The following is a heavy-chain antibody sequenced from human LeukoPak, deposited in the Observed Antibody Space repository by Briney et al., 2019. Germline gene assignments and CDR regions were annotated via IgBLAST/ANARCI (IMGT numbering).Heavy chain of an antibody. D-gene: IGHD3-16*01. CDR1: GYSFTGYY. J-gene: IGHJ4*02. CDR2: INPNSAGT. V-gene: IGHV1-2*04. CDR3: ARGDMITFGGVQYYFDY. Sequence: GASVKVSCKASGYSFTGYYMHWVRQAPGQGLEWMGWINPNSAGTNYAQKFEGWVTMTRDTSISTVYMELSRLRSDDTAVYYCARGDMITFGGVQYYFDYWGQGSLVTVSS.